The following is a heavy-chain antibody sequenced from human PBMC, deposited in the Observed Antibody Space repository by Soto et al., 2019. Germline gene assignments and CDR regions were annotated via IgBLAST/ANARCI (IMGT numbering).Heavy chain of an antibody. D-gene: IGHD6-19*01. J-gene: IGHJ5*02. V-gene: IGHV4-4*02. CDR3: ARGSGGWAYWFDP. CDR2: IYHTGST. Sequence: SETLSLTCAVSGTSISSTFWWTWVRQTPGKGLEWIGEIYHTGSTKYNPSLRGRVTISVDKSNNQFSLDLSSVTAADTAVYYCARGSGGWAYWFDPWGQGTLVTVSS. CDR1: GTSISSTFW.